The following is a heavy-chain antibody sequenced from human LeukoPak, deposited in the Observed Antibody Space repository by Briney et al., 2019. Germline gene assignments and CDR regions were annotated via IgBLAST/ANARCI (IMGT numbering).Heavy chain of an antibody. V-gene: IGHV3-30*18. CDR1: GLTFSSYV. D-gene: IGHD4-17*01. CDR2: ISYDGSNK. CDR3: AKDMDHDYDDYGFDY. J-gene: IGHJ4*02. Sequence: GGSLRLSCAASGLTFSSYVMHWVRQAPGKGLEGVAFISYDGSNKYYADSVKGRCTISRDNSKNTVYLQMNSLRAEDTAVYYCAKDMDHDYDDYGFDYWGQGTPVTVSS.